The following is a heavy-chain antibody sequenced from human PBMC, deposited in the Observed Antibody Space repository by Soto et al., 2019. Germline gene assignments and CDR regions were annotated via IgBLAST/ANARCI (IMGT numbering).Heavy chain of an antibody. CDR1: GYNFTSYG. D-gene: IGHD4-17*01. CDR3: ARLRLRTTVTPISLPSFDY. V-gene: IGHV1-18*01. Sequence: QVQLVQSGAEVKKPGASVKVSCKASGYNFTSYGISWVRQAPGQGLEWMGWFSAYNGNTNYAQKLQGRVTMPTATSTSTAYMELRSLSSDDTAVYYCARLRLRTTVTPISLPSFDYWGQGTLVTVSS. CDR2: FSAYNGNT. J-gene: IGHJ4*02.